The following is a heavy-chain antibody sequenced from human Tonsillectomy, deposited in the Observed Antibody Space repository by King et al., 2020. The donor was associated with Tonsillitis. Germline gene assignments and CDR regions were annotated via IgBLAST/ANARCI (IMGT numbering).Heavy chain of an antibody. CDR3: ARDSEWELLWYFDS. CDR2: IWYDGTNK. CDR1: GFTFSNYV. D-gene: IGHD1-26*01. V-gene: IGHV3-33*08. J-gene: IGHJ4*02. Sequence: GQLVQSGGGVVQPGRSLRLSCAASGFTFSNYVMHWVRQAPGKGLEWVAIIWYDGTNKYYADSVKGRFTISRDNSKNTVYLQMNSLRAEDTAVYYCARDSEWELLWYFDSWGQGTLVTVSS.